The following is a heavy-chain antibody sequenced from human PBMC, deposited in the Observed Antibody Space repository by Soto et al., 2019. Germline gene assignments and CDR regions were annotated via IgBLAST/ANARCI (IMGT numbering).Heavy chain of an antibody. D-gene: IGHD3-10*01. J-gene: IGHJ6*03. V-gene: IGHV4-59*01. CDR3: ARVPYGSGSYYTTTDYYMDV. CDR2: IYYSGST. Sequence: PSETLSLTCTVSGGSISSYYWSWIRQPPGKELEWIGYIYYSGSTNYNPSLKSRVTISVDTSKNQFSLKLSSVTAADTAVYYCARVPYGSGSYYTTTDYYMDVWGKGTTVTVSS. CDR1: GGSISSYY.